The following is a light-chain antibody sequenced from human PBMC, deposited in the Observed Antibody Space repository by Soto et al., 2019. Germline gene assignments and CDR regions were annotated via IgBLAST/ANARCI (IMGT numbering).Light chain of an antibody. Sequence: EIVLTQSPGTLSLSPGERATLSCRASRSVSSSYLAWYQQKPGLAPRILIYVASSRATGIPDRFSGSGSGTDFTLTISSLEAEDFSVYYCQQYGSAPPVTFGQGARLEMK. V-gene: IGKV3-20*01. CDR3: QQYGSAPPVT. J-gene: IGKJ5*01. CDR2: VAS. CDR1: RSVSSSY.